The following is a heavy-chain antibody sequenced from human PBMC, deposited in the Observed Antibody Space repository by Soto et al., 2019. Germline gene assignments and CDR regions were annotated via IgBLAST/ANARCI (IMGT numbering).Heavy chain of an antibody. CDR2: VYPSGNT. CDR3: VGYTASHNWLDP. D-gene: IGHD5-12*01. CDR1: GDSVTNGFY. J-gene: IGHJ5*02. V-gene: IGHV4-38-2*02. Sequence: SETLSLTCTVSGDSVTNGFYWGWIRQSAGQGLEWLGTVYPSGNTYYNPSVRGRVSMSIDPSKNQFSLSLTSVTAADTARYFCVGYTASHNWLDPWGQGTLVTVSS.